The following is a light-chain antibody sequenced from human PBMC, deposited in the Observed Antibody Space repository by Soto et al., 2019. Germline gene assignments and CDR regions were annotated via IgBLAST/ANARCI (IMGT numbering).Light chain of an antibody. CDR3: QQYDSRSPWT. J-gene: IGKJ1*01. Sequence: EIVLTQSPGTLSLSPGERATLSCRASQSVGNTLAWYQHKGGQAPRVLIYDASSRATGIPDRFSGSGSGTDFTLTITRLEPEDVAVYYCQQYDSRSPWTVGPGAKVEVK. CDR2: DAS. CDR1: QSVGNT. V-gene: IGKV3-20*01.